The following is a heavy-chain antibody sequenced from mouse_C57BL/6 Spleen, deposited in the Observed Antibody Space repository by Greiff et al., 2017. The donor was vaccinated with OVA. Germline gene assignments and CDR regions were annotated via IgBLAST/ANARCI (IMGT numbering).Heavy chain of an antibody. J-gene: IGHJ2*01. CDR2: INPNNGGT. Sequence: EVQLQQSGPELVKPGASVKISCKASGYTFTDYYMNWVKQSHGKSLEWIGDINPNNGGTSYNQKFKGKATLTVDKSSSTAYMELRSLTSEDSAVYYCAREGGYGYYFDYWGQGTTLTVSS. V-gene: IGHV1-26*01. D-gene: IGHD1-2*01. CDR1: GYTFTDYY. CDR3: AREGGYGYYFDY.